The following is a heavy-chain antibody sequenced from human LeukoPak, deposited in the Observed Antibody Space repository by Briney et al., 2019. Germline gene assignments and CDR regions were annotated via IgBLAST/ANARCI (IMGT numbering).Heavy chain of an antibody. V-gene: IGHV1-69*05. CDR3: AREGARGFCSGGSCYSGFDH. CDR2: IIPIFGTG. Sequence: ASVTVSCKAPGDTFNNYAISWVRQAPGQGLEWMGGIIPIFGTGKYAPKFEGRVTLTTDHSTNTVSMELHRLTSNDTAVYYCAREGARGFCSGGSCYSGFDHWGQGTLVTVS. CDR1: GDTFNNYA. D-gene: IGHD2-15*01. J-gene: IGHJ4*02.